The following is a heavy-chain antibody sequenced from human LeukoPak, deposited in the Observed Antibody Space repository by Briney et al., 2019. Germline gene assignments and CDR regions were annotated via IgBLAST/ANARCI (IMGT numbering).Heavy chain of an antibody. CDR3: ARQAYAAATDY. Sequence: SATLSLTCAVSGGSFSGYYWSWIRQPPGKGLEWIGEINHSGSTNYNPSPKSRVTISVDTSRNQFSLKLSSVTAADTAVYYCARQAYAAATDYWGQGTLVTVSS. V-gene: IGHV4-34*01. CDR2: INHSGST. CDR1: GGSFSGYY. D-gene: IGHD6-13*01. J-gene: IGHJ4*02.